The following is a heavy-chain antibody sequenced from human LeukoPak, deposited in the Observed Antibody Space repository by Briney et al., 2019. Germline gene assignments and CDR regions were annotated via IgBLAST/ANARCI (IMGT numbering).Heavy chain of an antibody. CDR3: ARPSKTQWLSPGDGFDI. Sequence: PAETLSLTCAVYGGSFRGYYWSWIRQPPGKGLEWIGEINHSGSTNYNPSLRSRVTISVDTSKNQFSLKFTSMTAADTAVYYCARPSKTQWLSPGDGFDIWGRGTLVTVSS. D-gene: IGHD6-19*01. J-gene: IGHJ3*02. V-gene: IGHV4-34*01. CDR1: GGSFRGYY. CDR2: INHSGST.